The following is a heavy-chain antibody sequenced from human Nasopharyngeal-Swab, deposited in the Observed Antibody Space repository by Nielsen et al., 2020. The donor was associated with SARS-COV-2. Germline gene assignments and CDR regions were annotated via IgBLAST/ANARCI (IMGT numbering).Heavy chain of an antibody. J-gene: IGHJ6*02. CDR1: GYTFTGYY. V-gene: IGHV1-2*04. CDR2: INPNSGGT. CDR3: ARDSSDPYGMDV. D-gene: IGHD6-19*01. Sequence: ASVKASCKASGYTFTGYYMHWVRQAPGQGLEWMGWINPNSGGTNYAQKFQGWVTMTRDTSISTAYMELSRLRSDDTAVYYCARDSSDPYGMDVWGQGTTVTVSS.